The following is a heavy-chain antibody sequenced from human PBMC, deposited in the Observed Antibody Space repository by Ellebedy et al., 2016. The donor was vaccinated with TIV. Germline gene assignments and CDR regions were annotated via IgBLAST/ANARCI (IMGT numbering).Heavy chain of an antibody. V-gene: IGHV4-4*08. D-gene: IGHD3-22*01. J-gene: IGHJ4*02. CDR3: ARSTMIVVVPFDY. CDR1: GGSINNYH. Sequence: MPGGSLRLSCTVSGGSINNYHWSWVRQPPGKGLEWIGNIYHRGNTNYNPSLKSRVTISVDTSKNQFSLKLSSVTAADTAVYYCARSTMIVVVPFDYWGQGTLVTVSS. CDR2: IYHRGNT.